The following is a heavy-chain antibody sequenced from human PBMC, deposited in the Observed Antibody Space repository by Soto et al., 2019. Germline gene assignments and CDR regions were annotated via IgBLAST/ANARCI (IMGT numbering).Heavy chain of an antibody. CDR3: VTILVTKQWYFHV. Sequence: QLLESGGGLVQFGGSLRLSCAASGFTFSSYGMSWVRQVPGKGLEWVSSISNGGSLTYYADSVKGRCTISRDNSKNTLYLQMDSLGAEDTALYYCVTILVTKQWYFHVWGRGTLVTVSS. J-gene: IGHJ2*01. CDR1: GFTFSSYG. CDR2: ISNGGSLT. V-gene: IGHV3-23*01. D-gene: IGHD4-17*01.